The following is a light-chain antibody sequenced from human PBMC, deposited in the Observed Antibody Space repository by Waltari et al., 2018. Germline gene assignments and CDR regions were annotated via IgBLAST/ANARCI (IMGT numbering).Light chain of an antibody. J-gene: IGKJ2*01. CDR1: QNITNY. Sequence: DIQMTQSPSSLSASVGDRVPITGRASQNITNYLNWYRQKPGNAPKLLIYATSTLESGVPSGFSGSGSGTHFTLTINSLQPEDFATYYCQQSYTTPRTFGQGTNLQIK. CDR2: ATS. CDR3: QQSYTTPRT. V-gene: IGKV1-39*01.